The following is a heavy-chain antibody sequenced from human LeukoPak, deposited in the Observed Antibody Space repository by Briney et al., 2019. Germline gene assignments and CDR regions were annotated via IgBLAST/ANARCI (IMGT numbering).Heavy chain of an antibody. CDR1: GFTFSSYG. CDR2: IWYDGSNK. CDR3: AREVDTAMAPGY. Sequence: GASLRLSCAASGFTFSSYGMHWVRQAPGKGLEWVAVIWYDGSNKYYADSVKGRFTISRDNSKNTLYLQMNSLRAEDTAVYYCAREVDTAMAPGYWGQGTLVTVSS. D-gene: IGHD5-18*01. V-gene: IGHV3-33*01. J-gene: IGHJ4*02.